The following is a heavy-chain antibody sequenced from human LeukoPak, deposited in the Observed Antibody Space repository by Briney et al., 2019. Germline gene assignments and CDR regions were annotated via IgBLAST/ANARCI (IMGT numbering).Heavy chain of an antibody. Sequence: PSETLSLTCSVSGGSLTSSSYYWGWIRQPPEKGLEWIGSIYYTGGTNYSPSLKSRVTMSVDTFKNQFSLKLSSVTAADTAVYYCARHGGTRVTLVEVYYFDYWGQGTLVTVSS. D-gene: IGHD4-11*01. CDR2: IYYTGGT. V-gene: IGHV4-39*01. J-gene: IGHJ4*02. CDR3: ARHGGTRVTLVEVYYFDY. CDR1: GGSLTSSSYY.